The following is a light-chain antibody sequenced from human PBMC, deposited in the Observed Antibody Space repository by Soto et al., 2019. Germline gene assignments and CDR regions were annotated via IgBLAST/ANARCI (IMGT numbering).Light chain of an antibody. J-gene: IGLJ1*01. CDR1: SSDVGGYNY. CDR2: EVS. CDR3: SSYTSSSTGV. Sequence: QSALTQPASVSGSPGQSITISCTGTSSDVGGYNYVSWYQQHPGKAPKLMIYEVSNRPSGVSNRFSGSKSGNTASLTISGLQAEDEADYYCSSYTSSSTGVFGTGTKLPS. V-gene: IGLV2-14*01.